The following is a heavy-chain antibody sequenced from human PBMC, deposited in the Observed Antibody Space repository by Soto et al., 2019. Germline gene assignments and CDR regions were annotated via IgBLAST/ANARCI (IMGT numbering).Heavy chain of an antibody. Sequence: ETLSLTCTVSGDSIRTYFWSWIRQPPGKGLEWIGYVFNSGSTNSNPSLTSRVTMLLDTSRNQISLTLSSVTAADTAVYYCARARSGYNIDALDIWGQGTMVTVSS. J-gene: IGHJ3*02. CDR1: GDSIRTYF. V-gene: IGHV4-59*01. CDR2: VFNSGST. CDR3: ARARSGYNIDALDI. D-gene: IGHD5-12*01.